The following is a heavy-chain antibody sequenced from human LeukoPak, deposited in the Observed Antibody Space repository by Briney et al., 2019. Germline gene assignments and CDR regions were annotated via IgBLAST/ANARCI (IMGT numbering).Heavy chain of an antibody. CDR2: IYASGNT. Sequence: SETLSLTCTVSGGSISSGSYYWSWIRQPAGKGLEWIGRIYASGNTNYNPSLKSRVTISLDTSKNQFSLKLSSVTAADTAVYYCAREGPPHDSSGYYRDFDYWGQGTLVTVSS. V-gene: IGHV4-61*02. J-gene: IGHJ4*02. CDR1: GGSISSGSYY. D-gene: IGHD3-22*01. CDR3: AREGPPHDSSGYYRDFDY.